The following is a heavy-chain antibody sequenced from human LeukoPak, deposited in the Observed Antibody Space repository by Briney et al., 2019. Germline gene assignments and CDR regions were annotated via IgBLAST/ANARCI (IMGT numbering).Heavy chain of an antibody. V-gene: IGHV4-31*03. J-gene: IGHJ4*02. CDR3: ARGPTKTSTAMARATFWY. CDR1: GGSISSGTYY. Sequence: PSETLSLTCTVSGGSISSGTYYWSWIRQHPGKGLEWIGYIYYIGSTYYNSSLKSRVTISVDTSKNQFSLKLSSVTAADTAVYYCARGPTKTSTAMARATFWYWGQGTLVTVSS. D-gene: IGHD5-18*01. CDR2: IYYIGST.